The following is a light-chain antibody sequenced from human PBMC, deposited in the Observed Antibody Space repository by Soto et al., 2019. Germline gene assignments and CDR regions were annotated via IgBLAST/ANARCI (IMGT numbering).Light chain of an antibody. CDR3: QVWDGSSEHVV. J-gene: IGLJ3*02. CDR1: NIGTKS. CDR2: DDS. Sequence: SYELTQPPSVSVALGQTATITCGGDNIGTKSVHWYQQRPGQAPVLVVYDDSDRPSGIPERFSGSDSENTATLTISRVEAGDEADYYCQVWDGSSEHVVFGGGTNFTVL. V-gene: IGLV3-21*02.